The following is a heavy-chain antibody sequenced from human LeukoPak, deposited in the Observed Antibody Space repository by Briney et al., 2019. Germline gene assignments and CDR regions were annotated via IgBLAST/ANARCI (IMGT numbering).Heavy chain of an antibody. Sequence: GGSLRLSCAASGFTFSSYGMHWVRQAPGKGLEWVAVISYDGSNKYYADSVKGRFTISRDNSKNTLYLQMNSLRAEDTAVYYCAKADYGDHVFDYWGQGTLVTVSS. J-gene: IGHJ4*02. D-gene: IGHD4-17*01. CDR3: AKADYGDHVFDY. CDR2: ISYDGSNK. V-gene: IGHV3-30*18. CDR1: GFTFSSYG.